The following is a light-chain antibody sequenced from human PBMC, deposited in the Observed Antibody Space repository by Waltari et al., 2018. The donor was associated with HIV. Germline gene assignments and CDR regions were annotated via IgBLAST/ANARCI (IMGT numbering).Light chain of an antibody. CDR3: QQYGSSPPYT. V-gene: IGKV3-20*01. J-gene: IGKJ2*01. CDR2: GAS. Sequence: DIVLTQSQGTLSLSPGERATLSCTASQSVSSNYLAWYQQKPGQAPRLLIYGASSRATGIPDRFSGSASGTDFSLTISRLEAEDFAVYYCQQYGSSPPYTFGQGTKLEIK. CDR1: QSVSSNY.